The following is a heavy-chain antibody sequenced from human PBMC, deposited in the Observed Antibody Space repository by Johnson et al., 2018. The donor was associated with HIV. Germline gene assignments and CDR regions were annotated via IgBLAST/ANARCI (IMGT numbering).Heavy chain of an antibody. D-gene: IGHD5-24*01. J-gene: IGHJ3*02. V-gene: IGHV3-30-3*01. CDR1: GFTFSSYA. CDR3: ARQKNSQGRWLQFDAFDI. CDR2: ISYDGSNK. Sequence: QVQLVESGGGVVQPGRSLRLSCAASGFTFSSYAMHWVRQAPGKGLEWVAVISYDGSNKYYADSVKGRFTISRDNSKNTLDLQMNSLRAEDTAVYYCARQKNSQGRWLQFDAFDIWGQGTMVTVSS.